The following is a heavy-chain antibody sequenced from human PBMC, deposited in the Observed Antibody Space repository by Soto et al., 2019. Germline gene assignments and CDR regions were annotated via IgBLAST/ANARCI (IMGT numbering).Heavy chain of an antibody. V-gene: IGHV4-30-4*01. Sequence: KTSETLSLTCTVSGGSISSGDYYWSWIRQPPGKGLEWIGYIYYSGSTYYNPSLKSRVTISVDTSKNQFSLKLSSVTAADTAVYYCASSYTRPSYAYYYGMDVWGQGTTVTVSS. D-gene: IGHD1-26*01. CDR1: GGSISSGDYY. CDR2: IYYSGST. J-gene: IGHJ6*02. CDR3: ASSYTRPSYAYYYGMDV.